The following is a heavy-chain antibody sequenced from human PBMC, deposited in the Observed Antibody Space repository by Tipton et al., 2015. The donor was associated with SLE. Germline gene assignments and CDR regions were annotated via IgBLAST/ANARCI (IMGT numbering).Heavy chain of an antibody. CDR1: GCSISSHY. CDR3: ARIGYRAYFQH. J-gene: IGHJ1*01. D-gene: IGHD6-25*01. V-gene: IGHV4-59*11. Sequence: TLSLTCTFSGCSISSHYWSWIRQPPGKGLEWIGYIYYSGSTYYNPSLKSRVTISVNTSKNQFSLKLSSVTAADTSVYYCARIGYRAYFQHCGQGILVTVSS. CDR2: IYYSGST.